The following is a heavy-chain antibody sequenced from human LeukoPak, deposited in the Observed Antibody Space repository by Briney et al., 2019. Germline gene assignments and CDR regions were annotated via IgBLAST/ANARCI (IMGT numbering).Heavy chain of an antibody. CDR1: GYTFTSYG. V-gene: IGHV1-18*01. CDR2: ISAYNGNT. CDR3: ARDSLPYYYDSSGYPDY. J-gene: IGHJ4*02. Sequence: ASVKVSCKASGYTFTSYGISWVRQAPGQGLEWMGWISAYNGNTNYAQKLQGRVTMTTDTSTSTAYMELRSLRSDDTAVYYCARDSLPYYYDSSGYPDYWGQGTLVTVSS. D-gene: IGHD3-22*01.